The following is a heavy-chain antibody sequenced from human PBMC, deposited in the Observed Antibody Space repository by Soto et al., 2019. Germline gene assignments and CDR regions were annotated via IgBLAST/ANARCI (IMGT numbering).Heavy chain of an antibody. V-gene: IGHV4-61*01. CDR3: AGEYGGSIALRRRIGWFDP. J-gene: IGHJ5*02. D-gene: IGHD6-6*01. CDR2: IYYREST. Sequence: PSETLSLPGTVSGGSVSSGSYYWSWIRQPPGKGLEWIEYIYYRESTKYNPSPESRATVSVDTTKTQYSLKLSSVTAADTAVYYWAGEYGGSIALRRRIGWFDPWGQGTLVTVSS. CDR1: GGSVSSGSYY.